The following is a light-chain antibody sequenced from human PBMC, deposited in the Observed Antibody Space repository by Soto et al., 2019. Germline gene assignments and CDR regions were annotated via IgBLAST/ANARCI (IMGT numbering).Light chain of an antibody. Sequence: QSVLTQPPSASGSPGQSVTISCTGTSSDVGGYNYVSWYQQYPGKAPKLMIYEVNKRPSGVPDRFSGSKSGNTASLTVSGLQAEDEADYYCSSYAGIILYVFGTGTKVTVL. V-gene: IGLV2-8*01. J-gene: IGLJ1*01. CDR1: SSDVGGYNY. CDR3: SSYAGIILYV. CDR2: EVN.